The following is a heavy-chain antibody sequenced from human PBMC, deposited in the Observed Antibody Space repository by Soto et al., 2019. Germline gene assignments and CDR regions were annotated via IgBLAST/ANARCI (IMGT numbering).Heavy chain of an antibody. J-gene: IGHJ4*02. D-gene: IGHD1-26*01. CDR2: ITPTLNIA. CDR3: ARGYYSGSNPSSVDY. Sequence: QLQLVQSGAEVREPGSSVKVSCKASGGTFSSYTVIWVRQAPGQGLEWMGGITPTLNIAKYAEKFQGRVTITADEATSTVNMHLSSMRADDTAVYFCARGYYSGSNPSSVDYWGQGTLVAVSS. CDR1: GGTFSSYT. V-gene: IGHV1-69*01.